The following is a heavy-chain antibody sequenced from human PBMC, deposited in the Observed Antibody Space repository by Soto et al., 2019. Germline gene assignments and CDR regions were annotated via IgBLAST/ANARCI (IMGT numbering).Heavy chain of an antibody. CDR1: GGTFSSYA. D-gene: IGHD3-3*01. Sequence: QVQLVQSGAEVKKPGSSVKVSCKASGGTFSSYAISWVRQAPGQGLEWMGGIIPIFGTANYAQKFQGRGTITADESTSTAYMELSSLSYEDTAVYYCARDLTYYDFWSGYYRLDYWGQGTLVTVSS. J-gene: IGHJ4*02. V-gene: IGHV1-69*12. CDR2: IIPIFGTA. CDR3: ARDLTYYDFWSGYYRLDY.